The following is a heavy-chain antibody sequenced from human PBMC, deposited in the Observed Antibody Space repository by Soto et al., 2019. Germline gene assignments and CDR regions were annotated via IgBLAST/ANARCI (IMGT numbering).Heavy chain of an antibody. CDR1: GFTFDDYA. D-gene: IGHD1-1*01. V-gene: IGHV3-9*01. J-gene: IGHJ6*03. CDR2: ISWNSGSI. CDR3: VKGHKLERPLGYYYYYYMDV. Sequence: PGGSLRLSCAASGFTFDDYAMHWVRQAPGKGLEWVSGISWNSGSIGYADSVKGRFTISRDNAKSSLYLQMNSLRAEDTALYFCVKGHKLERPLGYYYYYYMDVWGKGTTVTVSS.